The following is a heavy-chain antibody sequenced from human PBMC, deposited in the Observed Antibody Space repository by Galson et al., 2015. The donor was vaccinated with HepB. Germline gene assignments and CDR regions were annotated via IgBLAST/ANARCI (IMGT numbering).Heavy chain of an antibody. J-gene: IGHJ3*02. CDR2: IYYSGST. CDR1: GGSISSSSYY. CDR3: ASTYYYDSSGYWSDAFDI. V-gene: IGHV4-39*01. D-gene: IGHD3-22*01. Sequence: SETLSLTCTVSGGSISSSSYYWGWIRQPPGKGLEWIGSIYYSGSTYYNPSLKSRVTISVDTSKNQFSLKLSSVTAADTAVYYCASTYYYDSSGYWSDAFDIWGQGTMVTVSS.